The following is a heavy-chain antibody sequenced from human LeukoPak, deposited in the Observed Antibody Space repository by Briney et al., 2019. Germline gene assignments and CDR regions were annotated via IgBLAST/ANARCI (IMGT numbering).Heavy chain of an antibody. J-gene: IGHJ4*02. CDR1: GFTFDDYA. V-gene: IGHV3-48*01. CDR3: ASILASMTF. CDR2: ISSSSSTI. Sequence: GGSLRLSCAASGFTFDDYAMNWVRQAPGKGLEWVSYISSSSSTIYYADSVKGRFTISRDNAKNSLYLQMNSLRAEDTAVYYCASILASMTFWGQGTLVTVSS.